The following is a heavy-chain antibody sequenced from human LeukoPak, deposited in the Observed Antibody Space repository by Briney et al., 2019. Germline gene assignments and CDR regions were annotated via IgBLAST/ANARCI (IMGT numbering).Heavy chain of an antibody. D-gene: IGHD3-10*01. CDR3: ARGSYYGSGRDYFDY. CDR2: ISSSGSTI. V-gene: IGHV3-48*04. J-gene: IGHJ4*02. Sequence: PTGGSLRLSCAASGFTFSSYSMNWVRQAPGKGLEWVSYISSSGSTIYYADSVKGRFTISRDNAKNSLYLQMNSLRAEDTAVYYCARGSYYGSGRDYFDYWGQGTLVTVSS. CDR1: GFTFSSYS.